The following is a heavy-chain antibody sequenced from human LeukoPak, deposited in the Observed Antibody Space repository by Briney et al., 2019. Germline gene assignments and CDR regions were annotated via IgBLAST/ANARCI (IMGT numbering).Heavy chain of an antibody. CDR2: IYYSGST. CDR3: ARWYSGSYYEAFDY. CDR1: GGSISSSSHY. V-gene: IGHV4-39*07. J-gene: IGHJ4*02. Sequence: SETLSLTCTVSGGSISSSSHYWGWIRQPPGKGLEWIGSIYYSGSTYYNPSLKSRVTISVDTSKNQFSLKLSSVTAADTAVYYCARWYSGSYYEAFDYWGQGTLVTVSS. D-gene: IGHD1-26*01.